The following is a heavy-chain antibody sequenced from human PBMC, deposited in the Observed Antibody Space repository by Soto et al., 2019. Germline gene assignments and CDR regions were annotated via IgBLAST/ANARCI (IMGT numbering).Heavy chain of an antibody. Sequence: ASETLSLTCTVSGGSMRNYFWTWIRQPPGKGLEWIGYIHYSGTTSFFPSYNPSLRSRVTISEDTSKNQFSLKLLSVTTADTAVYFCAAGEASSRNLAPYSLDFWGQGTLVTVSS. D-gene: IGHD6-13*01. CDR2: IHYSGTT. J-gene: IGHJ4*02. CDR1: GGSMRNYF. CDR3: AAGEASSRNLAPYSLDF. V-gene: IGHV4-59*01.